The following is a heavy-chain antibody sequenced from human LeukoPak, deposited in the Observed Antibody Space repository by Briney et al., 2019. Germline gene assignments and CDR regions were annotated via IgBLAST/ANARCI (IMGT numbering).Heavy chain of an antibody. CDR2: IYDSGST. V-gene: IGHV4-59*08. Sequence: SENLSLTCTVSGGSISTYYWSWIRQPPGAGLEWIGYIYDSGSTNYNPSLMGRVTISVDTSKNQFSLKLSSVTAADTAVYYCARLKTWGGTQPYDYWGQGTLVTVSS. J-gene: IGHJ4*02. D-gene: IGHD2-21*01. CDR1: GGSISTYY. CDR3: ARLKTWGGTQPYDY.